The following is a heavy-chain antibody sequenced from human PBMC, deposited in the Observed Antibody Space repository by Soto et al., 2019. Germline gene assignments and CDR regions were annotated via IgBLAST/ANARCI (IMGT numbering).Heavy chain of an antibody. Sequence: SETLSLTCAVYGETFSGYYWTWIRQPPGEGLEWIGEINPSGSTNYNSSLKSRLTMSADTSKNQFSLKLSSVTAADTAVYYCARVAPYSGSYFGKGDLDYWGQGTLVTVS. V-gene: IGHV4-34*01. J-gene: IGHJ4*02. CDR3: ARVAPYSGSYFGKGDLDY. D-gene: IGHD1-26*01. CDR2: INPSGST. CDR1: GETFSGYY.